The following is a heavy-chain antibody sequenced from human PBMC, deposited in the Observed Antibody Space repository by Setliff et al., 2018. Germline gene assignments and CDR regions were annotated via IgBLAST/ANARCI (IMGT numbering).Heavy chain of an antibody. V-gene: IGHV4-39*01. CDR1: GDPISDISYY. D-gene: IGHD3-16*01. CDR2: IYYSGTA. CDR3: ARPLEESFGGVRDSDAFDV. Sequence: SETLSLTCTISGDPISDISYYRGFIRQSPGKGPEWIGSIYYSGTAYYNPSLESRVAISVDTSKNLLSLRVNSVTATDTAVYYCARPLEESFGGVRDSDAFDVWGQGTMVTVSS. J-gene: IGHJ3*01.